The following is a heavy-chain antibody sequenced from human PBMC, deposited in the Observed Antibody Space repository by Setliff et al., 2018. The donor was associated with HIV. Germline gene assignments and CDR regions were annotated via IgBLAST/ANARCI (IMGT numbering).Heavy chain of an antibody. CDR2: IYYDGDT. D-gene: IGHD3-3*02. V-gene: IGHV4-30-4*08. J-gene: IGHJ3*02. CDR1: GGSISSGDFY. Sequence: TLSLTCTVSGGSISSGDFYWSWIRQPPGKGLEWTGYIYYDGDTYYQPSLKSRLTISIDTSKNQFSLKLSSVTAADTAVYYCGRVDGSFYTFDIWGQGTMVTVS. CDR3: GRVDGSFYTFDI.